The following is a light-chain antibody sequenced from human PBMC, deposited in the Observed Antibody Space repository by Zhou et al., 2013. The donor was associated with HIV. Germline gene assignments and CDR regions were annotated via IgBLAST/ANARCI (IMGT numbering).Light chain of an antibody. V-gene: IGKV1-27*01. CDR2: AAS. Sequence: IQMTQSPSSLSASVGDRVTITCRASQGIRNDLGWYQQKPGEVPKLLVYAASTLQSGVPSRFSASGSGTDFTLTISSLQPEDVATYYCQNYHSAPRTFGQGTEVEIK. J-gene: IGKJ1*01. CDR3: QNYHSAPRT. CDR1: QGIRND.